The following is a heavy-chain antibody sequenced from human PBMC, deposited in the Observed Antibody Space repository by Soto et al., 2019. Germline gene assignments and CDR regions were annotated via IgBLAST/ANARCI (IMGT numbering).Heavy chain of an antibody. Sequence: QVQLQESGPGLVKPSQTLSLTCTVSGVPLSSGGYYWSWIRQQPGKGLEWIGYRHYSGNTYFNPSLKSQVTISIAASKNQFSLELSSVTAADTAVYYCARGPYYGSGSYYDFWGQGILVIVSS. CDR2: RHYSGNT. CDR1: GVPLSSGGYY. CDR3: ARGPYYGSGSYYDF. V-gene: IGHV4-31*01. D-gene: IGHD3-10*01. J-gene: IGHJ4*02.